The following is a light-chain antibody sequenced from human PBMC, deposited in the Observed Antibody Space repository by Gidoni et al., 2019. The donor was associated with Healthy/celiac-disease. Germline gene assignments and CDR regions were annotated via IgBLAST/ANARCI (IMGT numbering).Light chain of an antibody. Sequence: QSVLTQPPSASGTPGQRVTISCSGSSSNIGSNYVYWYQQLPGTAPKRLIYRNNQRPSGVPDRFSGSKSGTSASLAISGLRSEDEADYYCAAWDDSLSVLFGGGTKLTVL. CDR1: SSNIGSNY. CDR3: AAWDDSLSVL. J-gene: IGLJ2*01. V-gene: IGLV1-47*01. CDR2: RNN.